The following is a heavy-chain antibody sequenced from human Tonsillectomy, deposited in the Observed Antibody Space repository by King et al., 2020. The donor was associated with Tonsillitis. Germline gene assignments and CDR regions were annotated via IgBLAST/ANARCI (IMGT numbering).Heavy chain of an antibody. J-gene: IGHJ4*02. CDR1: RYSISNGYF. CDR3: ARMEDPAIEFHFGH. CDR2: IHHSESP. D-gene: IGHD2/OR15-2a*01. Sequence: QLQESGPGLVKPSETLSLTCSVSRYSISNGYFWGWIRQPPGKGLEWIGNIHHSESPYYNPSLKRRVAMSVDTSKNEFYLQVTSVTAADTAIYYCARMEDPAIEFHFGHWGQGTLVIVSS. V-gene: IGHV4-38-2*02.